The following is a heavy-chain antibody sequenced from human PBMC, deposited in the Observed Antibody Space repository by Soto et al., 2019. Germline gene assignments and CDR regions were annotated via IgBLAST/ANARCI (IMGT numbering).Heavy chain of an antibody. CDR2: IFPDDSDT. Sequence: GESLKISCKGSGYSFTSYCIGWVRQMPGQGLEWMGIIFPDDSDTRYSPSFQGHVTISVDKSISTAYVQWSSLKASDSAIYYCFRGGVTSRTFDYWGQGTLVTVSS. J-gene: IGHJ4*02. CDR1: GYSFTSYC. D-gene: IGHD3-16*01. V-gene: IGHV5-51*01. CDR3: FRGGVTSRTFDY.